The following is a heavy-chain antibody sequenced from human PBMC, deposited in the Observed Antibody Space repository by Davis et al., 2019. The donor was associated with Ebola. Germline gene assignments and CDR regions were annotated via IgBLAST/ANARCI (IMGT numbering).Heavy chain of an antibody. D-gene: IGHD6-19*01. CDR3: TSTLAVAGHDTVDY. CDR1: GFTFSGSA. Sequence: GESLKISCAASGFTFSGSAMHWVRQASGQGLEWVGRIRSKANSYATAYAASVKGRFTISRDDSKNTAYLQMNSLKTEDTAVYYCTSTLAVAGHDTVDYWGQGTLVTVSS. V-gene: IGHV3-73*01. J-gene: IGHJ4*02. CDR2: IRSKANSYAT.